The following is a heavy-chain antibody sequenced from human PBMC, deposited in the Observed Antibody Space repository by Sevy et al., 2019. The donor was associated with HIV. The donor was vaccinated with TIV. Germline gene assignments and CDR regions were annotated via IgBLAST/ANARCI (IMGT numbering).Heavy chain of an antibody. CDR2: ISHGGGST. V-gene: IGHV3-23*01. D-gene: IGHD2-2*02. Sequence: GGSLRLSCAASGFTFSSYAMNWVRQAPGKGLEWVSAISHGGGSTYYADSVKGRFPISRDNSKNTLYLQMNSLRAEDTAVYYCAKGTLVVPAVIYYYYGMDVWGQGTTVTVSS. J-gene: IGHJ6*02. CDR3: AKGTLVVPAVIYYYYGMDV. CDR1: GFTFSSYA.